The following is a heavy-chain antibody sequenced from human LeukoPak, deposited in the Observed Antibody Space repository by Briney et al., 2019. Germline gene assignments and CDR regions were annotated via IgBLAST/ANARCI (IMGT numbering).Heavy chain of an antibody. CDR1: GYSISSGYY. D-gene: IGHD6-19*01. CDR3: ARSNNPRIAVAGKGLGYYYYMDV. J-gene: IGHJ6*03. CDR2: ISHSGIT. Sequence: SETLSLTCTVSGYSISSGYYWGWIRQPPGKGLEWIGEISHSGITNYNPSLKSRVTISVDTSKNQFSLKLSSVTAADTAVYYCARSNNPRIAVAGKGLGYYYYMDVWGKGTTVTVSS. V-gene: IGHV4-38-2*02.